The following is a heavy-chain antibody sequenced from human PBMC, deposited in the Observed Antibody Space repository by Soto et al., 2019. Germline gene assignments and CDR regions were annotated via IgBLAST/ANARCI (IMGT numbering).Heavy chain of an antibody. CDR2: INPGYPAGRST. D-gene: IGHD5-12*01. Sequence: QVQLVQSGAEVKKPGASVKVSCKASGYTLTTFFMHWVRQAPGQGLEWMGVINPGYPAGRSTTYAQKFQGKVSLTTAPSTSTVQIGLTRLTWEAMAVCFCVREAIVAGATTSVGDWGQGTRVTVSS. J-gene: IGHJ6*02. CDR3: VREAIVAGATTSVGD. CDR1: GYTLTTFF. V-gene: IGHV1-46*01.